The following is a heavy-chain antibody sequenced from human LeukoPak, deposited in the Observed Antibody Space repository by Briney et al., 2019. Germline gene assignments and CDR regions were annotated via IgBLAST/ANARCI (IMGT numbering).Heavy chain of an antibody. CDR3: AREMSGSNDAFDI. V-gene: IGHV3-13*01. D-gene: IGHD3-10*01. J-gene: IGHJ3*02. CDR2: IYEAGNT. Sequence: GVSLRLSCAASGFTLSTYDMHWVRQVTGEALEWVSMIYEAGNTYYTGSVKGRFTISRENAKNSLYLQMHSLTAGDTAVYYCAREMSGSNDAFDIWGPGTMVTVSS. CDR1: GFTLSTYD.